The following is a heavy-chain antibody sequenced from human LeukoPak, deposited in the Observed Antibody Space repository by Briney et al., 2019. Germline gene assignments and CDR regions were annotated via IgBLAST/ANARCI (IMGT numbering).Heavy chain of an antibody. CDR3: ARNNYVTHFYGLDV. CDR1: GGSFSTYY. V-gene: IGHV4-59*01. CDR2: IYYSGST. D-gene: IGHD4-11*01. Sequence: SETLSLTCTVTGGSFSTYYWSWIRQPPGKGLEWIAYIYYSGSTNYNPSLKSRVTISVDTSKNQFSLKLSSVTAADTAVYFCARNNYVTHFYGLDVWGQGTTVTVSS. J-gene: IGHJ6*02.